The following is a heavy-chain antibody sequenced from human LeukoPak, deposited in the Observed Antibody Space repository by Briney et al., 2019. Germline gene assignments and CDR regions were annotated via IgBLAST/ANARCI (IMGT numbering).Heavy chain of an antibody. Sequence: PGGSLRLSCAASGFTFSSYWIHWVRQAPGKGLVWVSRINSDGSSTSYADSVKGRFTISRDNAKSTLYLQMNSLRAEDTAVYYCAKEGYCSGGSCYLGTFDYWGQGTLVTVSS. J-gene: IGHJ4*02. CDR3: AKEGYCSGGSCYLGTFDY. CDR1: GFTFSSYW. CDR2: INSDGSST. D-gene: IGHD2-15*01. V-gene: IGHV3-74*01.